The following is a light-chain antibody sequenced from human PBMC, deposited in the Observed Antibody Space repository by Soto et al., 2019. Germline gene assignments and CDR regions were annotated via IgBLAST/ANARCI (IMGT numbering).Light chain of an antibody. J-gene: IGKJ1*01. CDR1: QSISSW. CDR2: DAS. Sequence: DIQITQSPSTLSASVGDRVTITCRASQSISSWLAWYQQKPGKAPKLLIYDASSLESGVPSRFSGSGSGTEFTLTISSLQPDDFATYYCQQYNSYWTFGQGSMADVK. CDR3: QQYNSYWT. V-gene: IGKV1-5*01.